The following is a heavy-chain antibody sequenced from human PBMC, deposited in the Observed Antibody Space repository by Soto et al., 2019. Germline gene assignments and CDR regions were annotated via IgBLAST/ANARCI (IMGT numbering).Heavy chain of an antibody. CDR2: IYYGGTA. J-gene: IGHJ3*02. Sequence: QVQLQEAGPGLVKPSETLSLTCSVSGGSISGYYWSWIRQPPGKGLEWIGYIYYGGTAKYNPSLNSRVSISLDTSRNQFSLKLTSVTAADTAVYYCARHPETFYGSDSRKWPGAFDIWGQGTMVTVSS. CDR3: ARHPETFYGSDSRKWPGAFDI. CDR1: GGSISGYY. D-gene: IGHD3-22*01. V-gene: IGHV4-59*08.